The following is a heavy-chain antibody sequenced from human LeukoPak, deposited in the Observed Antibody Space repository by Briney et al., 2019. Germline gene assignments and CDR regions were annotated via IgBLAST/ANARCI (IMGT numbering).Heavy chain of an antibody. CDR1: GFTVSSNY. Sequence: GGSLRLSCAVSGFTVSSNYMSWVRQAPGKGLEWVSIIYRGDSTFYADSVKGRFTISRDNSKHTLYLQMNSLRAEDTAVYYCARGEVFDYWGQGTLVTVSS. J-gene: IGHJ4*02. CDR3: ARGEVFDY. V-gene: IGHV3-66*01. CDR2: IYRGDST. D-gene: IGHD1-26*01.